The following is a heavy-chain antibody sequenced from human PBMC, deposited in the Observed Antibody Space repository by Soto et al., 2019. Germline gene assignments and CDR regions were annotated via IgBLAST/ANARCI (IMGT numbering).Heavy chain of an antibody. J-gene: IGHJ4*02. Sequence: GGSLRLSCAASGFSFNSYAMSWVRQAPGRGLEWVSAISGSGDTSYYADSVKGRFTISRDISKNTLYLQMNSLRAEDTAVYYCGALRYFDWLQGFDYWGQGTLVTVSS. V-gene: IGHV3-23*01. CDR2: ISGSGDTS. D-gene: IGHD3-9*01. CDR3: GALRYFDWLQGFDY. CDR1: GFSFNSYA.